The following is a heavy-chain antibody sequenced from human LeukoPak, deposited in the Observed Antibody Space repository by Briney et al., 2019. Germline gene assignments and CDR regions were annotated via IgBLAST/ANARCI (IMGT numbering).Heavy chain of an antibody. D-gene: IGHD4-4*01. V-gene: IGHV1-2*02. Sequence: ASVRVSCKASGYSFTASYMHWVRQAPGQGLEWVGCINPKNGDTSSAQRFQGRVTMTWDTSFSTAYMDLSSLRSDDTAVYYCVRDDYNGNSFDSWGPGTLVTVSS. J-gene: IGHJ5*01. CDR2: INPKNGDT. CDR1: GYSFTASY. CDR3: VRDDYNGNSFDS.